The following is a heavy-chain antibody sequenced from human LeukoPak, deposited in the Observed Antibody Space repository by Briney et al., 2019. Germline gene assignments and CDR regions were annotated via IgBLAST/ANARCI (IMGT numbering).Heavy chain of an antibody. J-gene: IGHJ4*02. CDR3: ARDRAVATIGGVDY. D-gene: IGHD5-12*01. CDR2: IKPNSGDT. V-gene: IGHV1-2*02. Sequence: ASVKVSCKASGYTFTDYYIHWVRQAPGQGLEWMGWIKPNSGDTHYAQTFQGRVTMTRDTSISTAYMELSRLRSDDTAVYYCARDRAVATIGGVDYWGQGTLVTVSS. CDR1: GYTFTDYY.